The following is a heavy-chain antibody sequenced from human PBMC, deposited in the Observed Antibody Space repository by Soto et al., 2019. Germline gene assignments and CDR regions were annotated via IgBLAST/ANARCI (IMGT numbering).Heavy chain of an antibody. Sequence: EVQLLESGGGLVQPGGSLRLSCAASGFTFSSYAINWVRQAPGKGLVWVSSISGSGGSTYYADSVKGRFTISRDNSKNPLYLQMNSLRAEDTAVYYCAKDPLSGYDFGAEWDYWGQGTLVTVSS. J-gene: IGHJ4*02. CDR3: AKDPLSGYDFGAEWDY. D-gene: IGHD5-12*01. CDR2: ISGSGGST. CDR1: GFTFSSYA. V-gene: IGHV3-23*01.